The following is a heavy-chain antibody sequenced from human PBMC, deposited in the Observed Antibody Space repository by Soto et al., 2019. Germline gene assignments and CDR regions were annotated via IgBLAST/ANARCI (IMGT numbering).Heavy chain of an antibody. CDR2: ISGSGDST. CDR3: AKSYSSSWGFDY. D-gene: IGHD6-6*01. V-gene: IGHV3-23*01. CDR1: GFTFSSYG. Sequence: EVQLLESGGGLVQPGGSLRLSCAGSGFTFSSYGMSWVRQAPGKGLEWVSGISGSGDSTYYADAVKGRFTISRDNSKNTLYVQMNSLRAEDTAVYYCAKSYSSSWGFDYWGQGTLVTVSS. J-gene: IGHJ4*02.